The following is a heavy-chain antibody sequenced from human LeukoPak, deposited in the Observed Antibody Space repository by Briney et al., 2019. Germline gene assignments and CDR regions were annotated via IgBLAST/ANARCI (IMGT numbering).Heavy chain of an antibody. CDR3: AREGGPYRPLDY. V-gene: IGHV4-4*02. Sequence: QVQLQESGPILVKRSGNLSLTCGVSGVSISNTNSWNWVLLPPGKRMEGIGEVNLQGSTNYNPSLKSRVAISVDKSENHISLKLTSVTAADTAVYYCAREGGPYRPLDYSGQGTLVTVAS. J-gene: IGHJ4*02. CDR2: VNLQGST. CDR1: GVSISNTNS.